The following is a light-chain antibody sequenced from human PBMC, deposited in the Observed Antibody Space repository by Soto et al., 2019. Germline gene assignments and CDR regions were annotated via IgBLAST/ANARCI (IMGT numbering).Light chain of an antibody. Sequence: QSALTQPPSASGSPGQSVTISCTGTSSDIGAYNYVSWYQHHRGKAPKIIIYDVNKRPSGVPDRFSGSKSGNTASLTISGLQTEDEADYYCCSYAGSYTLVFGGGTKLTVL. CDR2: DVN. CDR1: SSDIGAYNY. J-gene: IGLJ2*01. CDR3: CSYAGSYTLV. V-gene: IGLV2-11*01.